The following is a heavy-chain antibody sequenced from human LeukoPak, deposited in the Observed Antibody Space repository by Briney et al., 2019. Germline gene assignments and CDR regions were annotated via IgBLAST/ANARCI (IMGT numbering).Heavy chain of an antibody. D-gene: IGHD3-22*01. CDR2: IYYSGST. CDR1: GGSISSSSYY. CDR3: ARGVYYYDGSGYRQAYYYYMDV. Sequence: SETLSLTCTVSGGSISSSSYYWGWIRQPPGKGLEWIGSIYYSGSTYYNPSLKSRVTISVDTSKNQFSLKLSSVTAADTAVYYCARGVYYYDGSGYRQAYYYYMDVWGKGTTVTISS. J-gene: IGHJ6*03. V-gene: IGHV4-39*07.